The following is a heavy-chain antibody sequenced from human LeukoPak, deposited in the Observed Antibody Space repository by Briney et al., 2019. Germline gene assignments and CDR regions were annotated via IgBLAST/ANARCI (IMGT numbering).Heavy chain of an antibody. V-gene: IGHV3-21*01. D-gene: IGHD4-17*01. CDR3: ARLTTTVTAPFDY. CDR1: GFTFSIYS. J-gene: IGHJ4*02. CDR2: ISSSSSYI. Sequence: GGSLRLSCAASGFTFSIYSMNWVRQAPGKGLEWVSSISSSSSYIYYADSVKGRFTISRDNAENSLYLQMNSLRAEDTAVYYCARLTTTVTAPFDYWGQGTLATVSS.